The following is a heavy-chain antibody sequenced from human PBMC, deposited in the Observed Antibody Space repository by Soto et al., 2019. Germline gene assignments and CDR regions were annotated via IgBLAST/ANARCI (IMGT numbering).Heavy chain of an antibody. CDR2: ISSSSSYI. D-gene: IGHD3-3*01. CDR1: GFTFSSYS. Sequence: GGSLRLSCAASGFTFSSYSMNWVRQAPRKGLEWVSSISSSSSYIYYADSVKGRFTISRDNAKNSLYLQMNSLRAEDTAVYYCARDQSEGGNFWSGYYTGSYYYYGMDVWGQGTTVTVSS. CDR3: ARDQSEGGNFWSGYYTGSYYYYGMDV. V-gene: IGHV3-21*01. J-gene: IGHJ6*02.